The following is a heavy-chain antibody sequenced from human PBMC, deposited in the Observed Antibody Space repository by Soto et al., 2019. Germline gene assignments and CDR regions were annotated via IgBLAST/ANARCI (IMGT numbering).Heavy chain of an antibody. Sequence: SETLSLTCAVSGGSIRSDNYYWGWIRQPPGKGLECIGSIYYSGGTYHNPSLKSRVTISADTSKNQFSLKLTSVIAADTAVYYCASSSLYGMDVWGQGTTVTVSS. CDR3: ASSSLYGMDV. V-gene: IGHV4-39*01. CDR2: IYYSGGT. CDR1: GGSIRSDNYY. J-gene: IGHJ6*02.